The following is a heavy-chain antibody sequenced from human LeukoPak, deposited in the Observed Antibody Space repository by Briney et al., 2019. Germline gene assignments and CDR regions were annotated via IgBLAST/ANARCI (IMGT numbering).Heavy chain of an antibody. CDR1: GGTFSSYA. CDR2: IIPIFGTA. Sequence: GASVKVSCKASGGTFSSYAISWVRQAPGQGLEWMGGIIPIFGTANYAQKFQGRVTTTADESTSTAYMELSSLRSEDTAVYYCARDWLLVPAAIRYYYYGMDVWGQGTTVTVSS. V-gene: IGHV1-69*13. D-gene: IGHD2-2*02. CDR3: ARDWLLVPAAIRYYYYGMDV. J-gene: IGHJ6*02.